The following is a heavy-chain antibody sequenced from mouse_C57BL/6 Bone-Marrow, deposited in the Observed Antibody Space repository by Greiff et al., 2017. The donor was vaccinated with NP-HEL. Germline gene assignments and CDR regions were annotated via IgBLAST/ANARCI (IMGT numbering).Heavy chain of an antibody. CDR1: GFTFNTYA. V-gene: IGHV10-3*01. Sequence: EVQGVESGGGLVQPKGSLKLSCAASGFTFNTYAMHWVRQAPGKGLEWVARIRSKSSNYATYYADSVKDRFTISRDDSQSMLYLQMNNLKTEDTAMYYCVRGGGYYGSSLYFDYWGQGTTLTVSS. CDR2: IRSKSSNYAT. CDR3: VRGGGYYGSSLYFDY. J-gene: IGHJ2*01. D-gene: IGHD1-1*01.